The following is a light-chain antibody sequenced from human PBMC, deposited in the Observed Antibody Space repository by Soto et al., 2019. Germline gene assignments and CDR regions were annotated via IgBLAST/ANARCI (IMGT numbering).Light chain of an antibody. CDR1: QGISSY. CDR2: DAS. V-gene: IGKV1-9*01. CDR3: QQVNSFPIT. Sequence: DIQLTQSPSFLSASVEDRVTITCRASQGISSYLVWYQQKPGKAPKLMIYDASTLQSGVPSRFSGSGSGTDFTLTISSLQPEDFATYYCQQVNSFPITFGGGTKVEMK. J-gene: IGKJ4*01.